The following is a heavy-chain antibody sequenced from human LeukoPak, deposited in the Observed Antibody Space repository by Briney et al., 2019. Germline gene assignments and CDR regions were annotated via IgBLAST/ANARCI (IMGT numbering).Heavy chain of an antibody. CDR3: AKAPSSGWYFFDY. CDR2: ISGSGGST. Sequence: GGSLRLSCAASGFTFSSYAMSWVRQAPGKGLEWASAISGSGGSTYYADSVKGRFTISRDNSKNTLYLQMNSLRAEDTAVYYCAKAPSSGWYFFDYWGQGTLVTVSS. J-gene: IGHJ4*02. V-gene: IGHV3-23*01. D-gene: IGHD6-19*01. CDR1: GFTFSSYA.